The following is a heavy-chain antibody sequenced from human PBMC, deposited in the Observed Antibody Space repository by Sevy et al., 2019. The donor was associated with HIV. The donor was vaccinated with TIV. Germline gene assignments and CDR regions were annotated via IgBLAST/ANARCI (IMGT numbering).Heavy chain of an antibody. V-gene: IGHV3-21*01. Sequence: GGSLRLSCAASGFTFSSYSMNWVRQAPGKGLEWVSSISSSSSYIYYAGSVKGRFTISRDNAKNSLYLQMNSLRAEDTAVYYCARATVAGTGYWGQGTLVTVSS. J-gene: IGHJ4*02. CDR3: ARATVAGTGY. CDR1: GFTFSSYS. CDR2: ISSSSSYI. D-gene: IGHD6-19*01.